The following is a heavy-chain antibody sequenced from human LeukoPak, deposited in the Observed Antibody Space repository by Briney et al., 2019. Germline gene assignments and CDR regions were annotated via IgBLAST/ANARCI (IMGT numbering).Heavy chain of an antibody. J-gene: IGHJ4*02. CDR1: GFTVSSRY. CDR3: ARGESSDCTCIDY. V-gene: IGHV3-53*01. CDR2: IHGDGST. D-gene: IGHD2-21*02. Sequence: GGSLRLSCAASGFTVSSRYMSWVRQAPGKGLEWVSVIHGDGSTYYADSVKGRFTISRDNSKNTLYLQMNSLRAEDTAVYYCARGESSDCTCIDYWGQGALVSVSS.